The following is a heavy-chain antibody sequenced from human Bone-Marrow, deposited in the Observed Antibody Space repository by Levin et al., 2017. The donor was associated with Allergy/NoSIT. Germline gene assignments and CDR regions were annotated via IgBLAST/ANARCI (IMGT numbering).Heavy chain of an antibody. D-gene: IGHD7-27*01. J-gene: IGHJ4*02. V-gene: IGHV3-23*01. Sequence: GESLKISCAASGFTFSSHVMNWVRQAPGKGLEWVSSVTNNDDATYYADSVKGRFTISRDNSKNTLYLQMNSLSAEDTALYYCARRGPNWGFFDYRGLGTLVTVSS. CDR2: VTNNDDAT. CDR1: GFTFSSHV. CDR3: ARRGPNWGFFDY.